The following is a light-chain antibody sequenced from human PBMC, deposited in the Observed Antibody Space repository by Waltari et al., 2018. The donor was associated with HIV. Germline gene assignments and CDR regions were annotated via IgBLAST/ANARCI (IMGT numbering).Light chain of an antibody. CDR3: AAWDDSLNGHVV. CDR1: SSNIGSNN. Sequence: QSVLTQPPSASGTPGQRVTISCSGSSSNIGSNNVNWYQHLPGTAPKLLIYSNNQRPSEVPDRFSGSESGTSASLAIRGLQSEDEADYYCAAWDDSLNGHVVFGGGTKLTVL. J-gene: IGLJ2*01. V-gene: IGLV1-44*01. CDR2: SNN.